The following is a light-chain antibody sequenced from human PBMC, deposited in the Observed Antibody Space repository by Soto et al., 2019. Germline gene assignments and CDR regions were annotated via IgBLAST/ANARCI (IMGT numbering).Light chain of an antibody. V-gene: IGKV3-20*01. Sequence: EIVLTQSPGTLSLSPGERATLSCRASQSVSSSYLAWYQQKPDQAPRLLIYGASIRATGIPDRFSGSGSGTDFTLTITRLEPEDFAVYYCQQYGSSPMYTFGQGTKLEIK. CDR1: QSVSSSY. CDR2: GAS. CDR3: QQYGSSPMYT. J-gene: IGKJ2*01.